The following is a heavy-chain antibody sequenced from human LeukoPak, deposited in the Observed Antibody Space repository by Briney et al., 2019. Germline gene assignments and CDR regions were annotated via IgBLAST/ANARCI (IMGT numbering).Heavy chain of an antibody. D-gene: IGHD2-2*01. J-gene: IGHJ3*02. CDR1: GFTFSSHA. CDR3: ARVACSSTSCGHGAFDI. CDR2: ISYDGSNK. Sequence: PGRSLRLSCAASGFTFSSHAMHWVRQAPGKGLEWVAVISYDGSNKYYADSVKGRFTISRDNSKNTLYLQMNSLRAEDTAVYYCARVACSSTSCGHGAFDIWGQGTMVTVSS. V-gene: IGHV3-30*04.